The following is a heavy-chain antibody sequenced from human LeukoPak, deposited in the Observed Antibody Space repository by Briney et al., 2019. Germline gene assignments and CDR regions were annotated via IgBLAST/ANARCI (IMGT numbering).Heavy chain of an antibody. CDR1: VYTFTSYD. D-gene: IGHD2-15*01. J-gene: IGHJ4*02. V-gene: IGHV1-8*01. Sequence: ASVKVSSKASVYTFTSYDINWVRQATGQRLEWMGWMNPNRGNKGYAQKFHTRVTMTRTTSISTAYMELSRLRSEETAVYYCARGRGYCRGGSCYLFDYWGQGTLVTVSS. CDR2: MNPNRGNK. CDR3: ARGRGYCRGGSCYLFDY.